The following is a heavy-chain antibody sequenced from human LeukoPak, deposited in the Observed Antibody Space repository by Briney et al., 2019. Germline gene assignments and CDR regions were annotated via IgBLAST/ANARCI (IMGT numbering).Heavy chain of an antibody. V-gene: IGHV1-18*01. CDR3: ARDGHRMYYYGSSDYRFDS. CDR1: GCIFTSYG. J-gene: IGHJ4*02. CDR2: ISAYNGNT. Sequence: ASVKVSCKASGCIFTSYGISWVRQAPGQGLEWMGWISAYNGNTHYAQKVQGRVTMTTDTSASTVYMELRRLRYEDTAVYYCARDGHRMYYYGSSDYRFDSWGQGTLVTVSS. D-gene: IGHD3-22*01.